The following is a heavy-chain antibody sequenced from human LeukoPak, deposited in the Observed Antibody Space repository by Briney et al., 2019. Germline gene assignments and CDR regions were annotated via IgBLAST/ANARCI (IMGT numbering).Heavy chain of an antibody. D-gene: IGHD6-13*01. Sequence: GGSLRLSCAVSGFTLSDYAMSWVRQAPGKGLEWVSSISGGGYDSDYADSVKGRFTISRDTSKNTLYLQMNSLRAEDTAVYYCARRSGSPSWYSGSNFDYWGQGTLVTVSS. CDR3: ARRSGSPSWYSGSNFDY. CDR1: GFTLSDYA. CDR2: ISGGGYDS. V-gene: IGHV3-23*01. J-gene: IGHJ4*02.